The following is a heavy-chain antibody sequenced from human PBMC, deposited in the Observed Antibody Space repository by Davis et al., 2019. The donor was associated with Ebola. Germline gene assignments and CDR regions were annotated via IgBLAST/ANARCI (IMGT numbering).Heavy chain of an antibody. V-gene: IGHV3-74*01. CDR1: GFSFSSYW. J-gene: IGHJ4*02. Sequence: PRGSLRLSCAASGFSFSSYWMHWVRQAPGKGLVWVSNIKSDGTATNYADSVKGRFTISRDNAKNTLHLQMNNLRAEDTAVYYCIRLVGPNWGQGTLVAVSS. CDR3: IRLVGPN. CDR2: IKSDGTAT.